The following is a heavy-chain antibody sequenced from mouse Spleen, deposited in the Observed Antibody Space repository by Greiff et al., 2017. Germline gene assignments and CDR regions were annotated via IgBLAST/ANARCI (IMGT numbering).Heavy chain of an antibody. J-gene: IGHJ3*01. Sequence: DVQLQESGPGLVKPSQTVFLTCTVTGISITTGNYRWSWIRQFPGNKLEWIGYIYYSGTITYNPSLTSRTTITRDTPKNQFFLEMNSLTAEDTATYYCARSYDGYYGAWFAYWGQGTLVTVSA. CDR1: GISITTGNYR. D-gene: IGHD2-3*01. V-gene: IGHV3-5*01. CDR2: IYYSGTI. CDR3: ARSYDGYYGAWFAY.